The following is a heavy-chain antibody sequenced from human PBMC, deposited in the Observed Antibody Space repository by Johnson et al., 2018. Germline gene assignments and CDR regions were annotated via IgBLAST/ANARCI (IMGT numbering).Heavy chain of an antibody. V-gene: IGHV3-74*01. CDR2: IDSDRSST. CDR3: ARVLSGAFDS. CDR1: GFTFSNYW. D-gene: IGHD3-16*02. Sequence: VQLQESGGGLVQPGGSLRLSCEASGFTFSNYWMHWVRQAPGKGLVWVSRIDSDRSSTSYADSVKGRFTLSRDNAKNTLYLQMNSLRAEDTAVYSCARVLSGAFDSWGQGTMVTVSS. J-gene: IGHJ3*02.